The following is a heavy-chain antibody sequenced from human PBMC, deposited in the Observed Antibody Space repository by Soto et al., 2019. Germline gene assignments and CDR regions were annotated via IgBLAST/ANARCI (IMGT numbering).Heavy chain of an antibody. CDR2: IIPIFGTA. V-gene: IGHV1-69*13. D-gene: IGHD4-17*01. CDR3: TSSYGGNQGPFDY. CDR1: GGTFRSYA. Sequence: SVKASCKSSGGTFRSYAISWVRQAPGQGLEWMGGIIPIFGTANYAQKFQGRVTITADESTSTAYMELSSLRSEDTAVYYCTSSYGGNQGPFDYWGQGTLVTVSS. J-gene: IGHJ4*02.